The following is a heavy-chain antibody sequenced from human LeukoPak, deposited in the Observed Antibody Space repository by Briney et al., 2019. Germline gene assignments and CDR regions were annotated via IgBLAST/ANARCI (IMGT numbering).Heavy chain of an antibody. J-gene: IGHJ4*02. Sequence: ASVKVSCKASGYTFTGYYMHWVRQAPGQGLEWMGWINPNSGGTNYAQKLQGRVTMTTDTSTSTAYMELRSLRSDDTAVYYCARVAARAAAGGDYWGQGTLVTVSS. D-gene: IGHD6-13*01. CDR3: ARVAARAAAGGDY. CDR1: GYTFTGYY. V-gene: IGHV1-2*02. CDR2: INPNSGGT.